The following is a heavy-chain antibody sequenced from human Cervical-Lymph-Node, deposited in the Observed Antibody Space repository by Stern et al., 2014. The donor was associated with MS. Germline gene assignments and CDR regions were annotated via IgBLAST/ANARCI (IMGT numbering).Heavy chain of an antibody. CDR2: INKGNGNR. Sequence: QVQLVQSGAEVKKPGASVKVSCKTAGYNFTDYGIIWVRQAPGQRLEGMGWINKGNGNRRYSQKIQGRVTITRDTSASTAYMELSSLRSEDTAVYYCARTGTVVTSGYYYGMDVWGQGTTVTVSS. V-gene: IGHV1-3*04. J-gene: IGHJ6*02. CDR3: ARTGTVVTSGYYYGMDV. D-gene: IGHD4-23*01. CDR1: GYNFTDYG.